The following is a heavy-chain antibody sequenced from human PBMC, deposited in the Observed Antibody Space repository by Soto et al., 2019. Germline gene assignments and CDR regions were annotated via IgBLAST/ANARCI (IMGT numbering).Heavy chain of an antibody. D-gene: IGHD5-18*01. CDR3: AISRPYSHLFAP. J-gene: IGHJ5*02. CDR1: GGSISSYY. CDR2: IYTSGSS. Sequence: SETLSLTCTVSGGSISSYYWSWLRQPAGRGLEWIGRIYTSGSSNYNPSLKSRVTMSVDTSKNQFSLKLSSVPAADTAVYYCAISRPYSHLFAPRAQGTMVTVSS. V-gene: IGHV4-4*07.